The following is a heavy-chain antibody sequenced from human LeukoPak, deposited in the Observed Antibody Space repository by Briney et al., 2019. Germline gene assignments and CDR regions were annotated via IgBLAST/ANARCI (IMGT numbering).Heavy chain of an antibody. Sequence: SETLSLTCAVYGGSFSGYYWSWIRQPPGKGLEWIGEINHSGSSNYNPSLKSRVTISVDTSKNQFSLKLSSVTAADTAVYYCARDLGHYGSGKQKAFDIWGQGTMVTVSS. CDR2: INHSGSS. V-gene: IGHV4-34*01. J-gene: IGHJ3*02. CDR3: ARDLGHYGSGKQKAFDI. D-gene: IGHD3-10*01. CDR1: GGSFSGYY.